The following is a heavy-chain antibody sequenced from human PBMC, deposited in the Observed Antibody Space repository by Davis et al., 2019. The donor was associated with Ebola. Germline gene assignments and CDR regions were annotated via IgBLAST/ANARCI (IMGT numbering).Heavy chain of an antibody. CDR1: GGSVSSFY. J-gene: IGHJ5*02. V-gene: IGHV4-59*08. Sequence: SETLSLTCTVSGGSVSSFYWSWIRQSPGKGLEWIGYTYYIGKTNYNPSLESRITISVDTSKNQISLRLRSVTAADTAVYYCARHAPHSGGWYSAWLDPWGQGTVVTVSS. D-gene: IGHD6-19*01. CDR3: ARHAPHSGGWYSAWLDP. CDR2: TYYIGKT.